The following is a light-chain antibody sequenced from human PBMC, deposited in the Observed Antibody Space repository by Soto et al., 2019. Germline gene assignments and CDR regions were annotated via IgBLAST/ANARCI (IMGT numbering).Light chain of an antibody. Sequence: DIQMTQSPSTLSASVGDRVTITCRASQSISSWLAWYQQRPGKAPKLLIYKASNLESGVPSRFSGSGFGTELTLTFSSLHPDDFATYYCQQYYTYPWTFGPGTKVDIK. CDR1: QSISSW. V-gene: IGKV1-5*03. CDR2: KAS. J-gene: IGKJ1*01. CDR3: QQYYTYPWT.